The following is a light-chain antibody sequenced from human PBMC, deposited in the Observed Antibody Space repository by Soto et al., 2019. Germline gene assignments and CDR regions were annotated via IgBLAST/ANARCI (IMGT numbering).Light chain of an antibody. CDR3: QQRSNWPLT. CDR2: DAS. Sequence: EIVLTQSPATLSLSPGERATLSCRASQSISNYLAWYQQGPGQAPRLLIYDASNRATGIPARFSGSGSGTDFTLTISRLEPEDFAVYYCQQRSNWPLTFGGGTKVDIK. CDR1: QSISNY. J-gene: IGKJ4*01. V-gene: IGKV3-11*01.